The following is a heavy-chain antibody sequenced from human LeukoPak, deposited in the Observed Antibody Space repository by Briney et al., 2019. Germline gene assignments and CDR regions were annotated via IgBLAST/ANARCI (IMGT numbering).Heavy chain of an antibody. CDR3: ARDLIVPDAMTGSGSYSTDY. D-gene: IGHD3-10*01. V-gene: IGHV4-39*07. Sequence: SETLSLTCTISGGSISSSSYYWGWIRQPPGKGLEWIGSISYSGSTYYNPSLKSRVTISVDTSKNQFSLKLSSVTAADTAVYYCARDLIVPDAMTGSGSYSTDYWGQGTLATVSS. J-gene: IGHJ4*02. CDR2: ISYSGST. CDR1: GGSISSSSYY.